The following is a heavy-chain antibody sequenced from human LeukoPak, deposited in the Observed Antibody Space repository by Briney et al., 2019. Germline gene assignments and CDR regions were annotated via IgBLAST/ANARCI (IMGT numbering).Heavy chain of an antibody. CDR1: GGPFSGYY. Sequence: SETLSLTCAVYGGPFSGYYWSWIRQPPGKGLEWIGEINHSGSTNYNPSLKSRVTISVDTSKNQFSLKLSSVTAADTAVYYCAREASLLWFGELSEGDWFDPWGQGTLVTVSS. J-gene: IGHJ5*02. V-gene: IGHV4-34*01. CDR3: AREASLLWFGELSEGDWFDP. D-gene: IGHD3-10*01. CDR2: INHSGST.